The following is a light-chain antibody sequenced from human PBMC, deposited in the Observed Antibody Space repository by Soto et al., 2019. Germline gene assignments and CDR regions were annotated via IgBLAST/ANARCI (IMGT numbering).Light chain of an antibody. CDR3: GSYTCRSPLWI. J-gene: IGLJ3*02. Sequence: QSVLTQPASVSGSPGQSITISCTGTSSDIGGYKYVSWYQQHPGKAPKVMIFEVNNRPSGVSDRFSGSKSGNTASLTISGLHAEDEADYYCGSYTCRSPLWIFGGGTKLTVL. V-gene: IGLV2-14*03. CDR1: SSDIGGYKY. CDR2: EVN.